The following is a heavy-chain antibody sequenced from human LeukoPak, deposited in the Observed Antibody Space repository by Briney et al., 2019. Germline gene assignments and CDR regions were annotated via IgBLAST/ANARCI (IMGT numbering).Heavy chain of an antibody. CDR1: GYSISSGYH. V-gene: IGHV4-38-2*02. CDR2: IYHSGST. CDR3: ARWEESDAFDI. D-gene: IGHD1-26*01. Sequence: PSETLSLTCTVSGYSISSGYHWGWIRQPPGKGLEWIGSIYHSGSTYYNPSLKSRVTISVDTSKNQFSLKLSSVTAADTALYYCARWEESDAFDIWGQGTMVTVSS. J-gene: IGHJ3*02.